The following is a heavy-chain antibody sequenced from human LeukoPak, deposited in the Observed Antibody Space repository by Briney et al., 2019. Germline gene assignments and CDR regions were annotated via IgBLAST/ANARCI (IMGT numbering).Heavy chain of an antibody. J-gene: IGHJ4*02. Sequence: SETLSLTCTVSGVSISSSNYFWAWIRQSPGKGLEWIGSIYFRGSISSSPSLKSRVTISIDASKNQFSLKLTSVTAADTAVYYCARLSADSSSSRGFDYWGQGTLVTVSS. V-gene: IGHV4-39*07. D-gene: IGHD2-2*01. CDR2: IYFRGSI. CDR1: GVSISSSNYF. CDR3: ARLSADSSSSRGFDY.